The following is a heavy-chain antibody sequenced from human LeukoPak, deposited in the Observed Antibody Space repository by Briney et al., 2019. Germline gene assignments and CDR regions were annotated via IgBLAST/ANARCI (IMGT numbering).Heavy chain of an antibody. CDR2: IYHSGST. CDR3: ARRGSGYDWVDY. D-gene: IGHD5-12*01. V-gene: IGHV4-30-4*08. CDR1: SGPISSGGYY. J-gene: IGHJ4*02. Sequence: SETLSLPCTVSSGPISSGGYYWSWIRQPPGKGLEWIGYIYHSGSTYYNPSLKSRVTISVDTSKNQFSLKLTSVTAADTAVYYCARRGSGYDWVDYWGQGTLVTVSS.